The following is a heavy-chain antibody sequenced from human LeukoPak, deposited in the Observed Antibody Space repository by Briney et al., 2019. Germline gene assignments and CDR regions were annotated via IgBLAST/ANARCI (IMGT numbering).Heavy chain of an antibody. Sequence: ASVKVSCKASGYTFTSYDINWVRQATGQGLEWTGWMNPNSGNTGHAQKFQGRVTMTRNTSISTAYMELSSLRSEDTAVYYCARVMVRGVPQLGYWGQGTLVTVSS. CDR1: GYTFTSYD. CDR3: ARVMVRGVPQLGY. D-gene: IGHD3-10*01. J-gene: IGHJ4*02. CDR2: MNPNSGNT. V-gene: IGHV1-8*01.